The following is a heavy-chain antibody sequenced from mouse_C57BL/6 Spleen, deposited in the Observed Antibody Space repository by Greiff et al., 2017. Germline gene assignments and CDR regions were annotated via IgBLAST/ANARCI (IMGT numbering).Heavy chain of an antibody. CDR3: ARGDYYGSSDFDY. V-gene: IGHV3-6*01. Sequence: ESGPGLVKPSQSLSLTCSVTGYSITSGYYWNWIRQFPGNKLEWMGYISYDGSNNYNPSLKNRISITRDTSKNQFFLKLNSVTTEDTATYDGARGDYYGSSDFDYWGQGTTLTVSS. CDR2: ISYDGSN. CDR1: GYSITSGYY. J-gene: IGHJ2*01. D-gene: IGHD1-1*01.